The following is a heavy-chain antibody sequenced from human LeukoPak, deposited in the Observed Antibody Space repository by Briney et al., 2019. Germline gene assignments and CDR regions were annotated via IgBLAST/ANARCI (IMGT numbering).Heavy chain of an antibody. CDR3: ARDQYYDFWSGYHSYWYFDL. Sequence: GGSLRLSCAASGFTFSSYSMNWVRQAPGKGLEWVSSISSSSSYIYYADSVKGRFTISRDNAKNSLYLQMNSLRAEDTAVYYCARDQYYDFWSGYHSYWYFDLWGRGTLVTVSS. CDR1: GFTFSSYS. CDR2: ISSSSSYI. D-gene: IGHD3-3*01. J-gene: IGHJ2*01. V-gene: IGHV3-21*01.